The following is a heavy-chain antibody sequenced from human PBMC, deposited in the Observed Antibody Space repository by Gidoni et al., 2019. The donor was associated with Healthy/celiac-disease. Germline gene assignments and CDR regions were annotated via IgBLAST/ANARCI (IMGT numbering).Heavy chain of an antibody. CDR2: ISYDGSNK. Sequence: QVQLVESGGGVVQPGRSLRLSCAASGFTFSRYAMHWVRQAPGKGLEWVAVISYDGSNKYYADSVKGRFTISRDNSKNTLYLQMNSLRAEDTAVYYCASPHRSGWYYFDYWGQGTLVTVSS. D-gene: IGHD6-19*01. CDR1: GFTFSRYA. V-gene: IGHV3-30-3*01. J-gene: IGHJ4*02. CDR3: ASPHRSGWYYFDY.